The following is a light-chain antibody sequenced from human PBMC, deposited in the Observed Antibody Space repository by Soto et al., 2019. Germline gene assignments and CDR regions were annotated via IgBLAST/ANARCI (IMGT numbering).Light chain of an antibody. CDR3: RQYYSYPIT. CDR2: DAS. Sequence: DIQLTPSPSSLSASVGDRVTITCKASDDIIHSLNWYPQKPVNAATILNTDASILQTGVPSRISRSGSGTDFTCTITSLQPEDIATYYYRQYYSYPITFGQGTRLEIK. V-gene: IGKV1-33*01. CDR1: DDIIHS. J-gene: IGKJ5*01.